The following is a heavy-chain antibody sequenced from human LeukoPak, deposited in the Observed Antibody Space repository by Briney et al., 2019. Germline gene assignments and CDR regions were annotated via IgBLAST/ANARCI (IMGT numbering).Heavy chain of an antibody. D-gene: IGHD3-16*01. V-gene: IGHV4-38-2*01. CDR2: IYHSGNT. CDR1: GYSNSSAYY. J-gene: IGHJ4*02. CDR3: ARHSAVACNSINCFTFGNYFDY. Sequence: SETLSLTCAVSGYSNSSAYYWGWIRQPPGKGLEWIGSIYHSGNTYYNAPLKSRVTISLDTSKSQFSLRLTSVTAADTAVYYCARHSAVACNSINCFTFGNYFDYWGQGTLVTVSS.